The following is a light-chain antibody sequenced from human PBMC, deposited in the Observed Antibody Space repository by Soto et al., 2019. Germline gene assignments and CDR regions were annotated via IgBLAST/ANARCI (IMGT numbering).Light chain of an antibody. CDR2: RNN. J-gene: IGLJ1*01. CDR1: SSSIGSNY. CDR3: AAWDDSLSGYV. V-gene: IGLV1-47*01. Sequence: QSVLTRPPSASGTPGQRVTISCSGSSSSIGSNYVYWYQQLPGTAPKLLIYRNNQRPSGVPDRFSGSKSGTSASLAISGLRSEDEADYYCAAWDDSLSGYVFGTGTKVTVL.